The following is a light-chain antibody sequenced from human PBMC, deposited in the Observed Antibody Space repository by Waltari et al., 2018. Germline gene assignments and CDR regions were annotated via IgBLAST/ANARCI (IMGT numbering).Light chain of an antibody. Sequence: SYELTQPPSVSVSPGQTAKIPCSGDALPKQYTYWYQQKPGQAPLLVIYKDTERPSGIPERFSGSSSGTTVTLTISGVQAEDEADYCLSAYSGGSQGVFGGGTKLTVL. V-gene: IGLV3-25*03. CDR3: LSAYSGGSQGV. CDR1: ALPKQY. J-gene: IGLJ2*01. CDR2: KDT.